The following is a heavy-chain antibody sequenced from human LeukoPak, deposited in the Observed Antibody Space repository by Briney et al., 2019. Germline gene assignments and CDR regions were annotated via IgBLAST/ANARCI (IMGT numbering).Heavy chain of an antibody. CDR3: AKVTTMIVVVTFIDY. CDR1: GFTFSSYS. Sequence: PGGSLRLSCAASGFTFSSYSMMWVRQAPGKGLEWVSYISSSSTTIHYADSVKGRFTISRDNSKNTLYLQMNSLRAEDTAVYYCAKVTTMIVVVTFIDYWGQGTLVTVSS. J-gene: IGHJ4*02. CDR2: ISSSSTTI. D-gene: IGHD3-22*01. V-gene: IGHV3-48*01.